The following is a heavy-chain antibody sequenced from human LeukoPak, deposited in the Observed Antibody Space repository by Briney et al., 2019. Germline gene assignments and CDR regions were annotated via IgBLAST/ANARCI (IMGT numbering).Heavy chain of an antibody. CDR1: GFTFSSYW. J-gene: IGHJ4*02. D-gene: IGHD3-3*01. Sequence: GGSLRLSCAASGFTFSSYWMSWVRQAPGKGLEWVANLKQDGSEKYYVDSVKGRFTISRDNAKNSLYLQMNSLRAEDTAVYYCARGNSVSYFWSEAYGGRSDYFDYWGQGTLVTVSS. CDR3: ARGNSVSYFWSEAYGGRSDYFDY. V-gene: IGHV3-7*01. CDR2: LKQDGSEK.